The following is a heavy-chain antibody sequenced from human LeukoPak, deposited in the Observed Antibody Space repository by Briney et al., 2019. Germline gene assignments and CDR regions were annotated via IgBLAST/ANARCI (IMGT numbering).Heavy chain of an antibody. CDR2: ISNDGNDK. CDR3: ARDPIRGYGYGYGFDY. J-gene: IGHJ4*02. V-gene: IGHV3-30-3*01. Sequence: GGSLRLSCAASGFSFSSYPMHWVRQAPGKGLEWVAVISNDGNDKHIADSVKGRFTISRDNPKNTLYLQMNSLRAEDTAMYYCARDPIRGYGYGYGFDYWGQGTLVTVSS. CDR1: GFSFSSYP. D-gene: IGHD5-18*01.